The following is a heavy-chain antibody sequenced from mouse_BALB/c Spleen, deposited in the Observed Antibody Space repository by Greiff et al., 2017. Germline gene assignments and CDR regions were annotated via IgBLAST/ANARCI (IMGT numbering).Heavy chain of an antibody. CDR2: IWTGGGT. Sequence: VQGVESGPGLVAPSQSLSITCTVSGFSLTSYDISWIRQPPGKGLEWLGVIWTGGGTNYNSAFMSRLGISKDNSKSQVFLKMNSLQTDDTAIYYCVRDPYYGSSHYYAMDYWGQGTSVTVSS. V-gene: IGHV2-9-2*01. CDR1: GFSLTSYD. J-gene: IGHJ4*01. CDR3: VRDPYYGSSHYYAMDY. D-gene: IGHD1-1*01.